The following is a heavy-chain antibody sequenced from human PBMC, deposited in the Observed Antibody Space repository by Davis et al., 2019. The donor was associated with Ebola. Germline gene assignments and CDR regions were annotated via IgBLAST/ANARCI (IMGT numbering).Heavy chain of an antibody. V-gene: IGHV4-59*01. CDR3: ARAYSSGPYNWFDP. Sequence: MPSETLSLTCTVSGGSISSYYWSWIRQPPGKGLEWIGYIYYSGSTNYNTSLKSRVTISVDTSKNQFSLKLSSVTAADTAVYYCARAYSSGPYNWFDPWGQGTLVTVSS. D-gene: IGHD6-19*01. CDR1: GGSISSYY. CDR2: IYYSGST. J-gene: IGHJ5*02.